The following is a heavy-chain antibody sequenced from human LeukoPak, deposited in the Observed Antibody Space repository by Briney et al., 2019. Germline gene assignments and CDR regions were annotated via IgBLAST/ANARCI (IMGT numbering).Heavy chain of an antibody. CDR1: GFTFSSYW. CDR2: ISSSGSTI. J-gene: IGHJ3*02. CDR3: ARVRGSVARGAFDI. Sequence: GGSLRLSCAASGFTFSSYWMHWVRQAPGKGLVWVSYISSSGSTIYYADSVKGRFTISRDDAKNSLYLQMNSLRAEDTAVYYCARVRGSVARGAFDIWGQGTMVTVSS. D-gene: IGHD3-10*01. V-gene: IGHV3-48*04.